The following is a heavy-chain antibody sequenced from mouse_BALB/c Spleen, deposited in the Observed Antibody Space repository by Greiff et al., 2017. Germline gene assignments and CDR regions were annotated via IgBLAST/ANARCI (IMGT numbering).Heavy chain of an antibody. D-gene: IGHD2-9*01. J-gene: IGHJ2*01. CDR1: GYTFSSYW. CDR3: ARPTMVTRGGLYFDY. Sequence: QVQLQQSGAELMKPGASVKISCKATGYTFSSYWIEWVKQRPGHGLEWIGEILPGSGSTNYNEKFKGKATFTADTSSNTAYMQLSSLTSEDSAVYYCARPTMVTRGGLYFDYWGQGTTLTVSS. V-gene: IGHV1-9*01. CDR2: ILPGSGST.